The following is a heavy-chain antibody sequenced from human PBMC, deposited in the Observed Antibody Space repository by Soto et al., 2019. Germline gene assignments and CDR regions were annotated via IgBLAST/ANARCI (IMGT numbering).Heavy chain of an antibody. V-gene: IGHV4-59*01. D-gene: IGHD5-18*01. Sequence: SETLSLTCTVSGGSISSYYWSWIRQPPGKGLEWIGYIYYSGSTNYNPSLKSRVTISVDTSKNQFSLKLSSVTAADTAVYYCAREYSYGTYFDYWGQGTLVTVSS. CDR2: IYYSGST. J-gene: IGHJ4*02. CDR1: GGSISSYY. CDR3: AREYSYGTYFDY.